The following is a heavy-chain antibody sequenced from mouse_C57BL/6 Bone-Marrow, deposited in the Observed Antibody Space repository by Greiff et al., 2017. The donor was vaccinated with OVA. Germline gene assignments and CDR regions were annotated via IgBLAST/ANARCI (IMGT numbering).Heavy chain of an antibody. CDR1: GFNIKNTY. V-gene: IGHV14-3*01. Sequence: EVKLVESVAELVRPGASVKLSCTASGFNIKNTYMHWVKQRPEQGLEWIGRIDPANGNTKYAPKFQGKATITADTSSNTAYLQLSSLTSEDTAIYYCAPHYYGSLYYFDYWGQGTTLTVSS. D-gene: IGHD1-1*01. CDR3: APHYYGSLYYFDY. J-gene: IGHJ2*01. CDR2: IDPANGNT.